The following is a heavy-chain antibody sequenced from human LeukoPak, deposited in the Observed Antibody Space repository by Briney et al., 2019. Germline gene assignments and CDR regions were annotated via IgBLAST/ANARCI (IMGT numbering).Heavy chain of an antibody. Sequence: GASVKVSCKASGGTFSSYAISWVRQAPGQGLEWMGGIIPIFGTANYAQKFQGRVTITADESTSTAYMELSSLRSEDTAVYYCARGEGYSGYDWAGYYFDYWGQGTLVTVSS. D-gene: IGHD5-12*01. V-gene: IGHV1-69*13. CDR2: IIPIFGTA. CDR1: GGTFSSYA. J-gene: IGHJ4*02. CDR3: ARGEGYSGYDWAGYYFDY.